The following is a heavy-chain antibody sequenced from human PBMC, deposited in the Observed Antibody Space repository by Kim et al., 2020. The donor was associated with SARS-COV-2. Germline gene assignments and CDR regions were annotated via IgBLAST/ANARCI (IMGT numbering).Heavy chain of an antibody. CDR3: VRYCPSTGGTCYSPDAFDI. CDR1: GFTFSNYE. D-gene: IGHD2-15*01. Sequence: GGSLRLSCAASGFTFSNYEMNWVRQAPGKGLEWVSYISRSGNTIHYAGSVKGRFTISKDSAENSLYLQMNSLRAEDTAVYYCVRYCPSTGGTCYSPDAFDIWGQGTMVTVSS. J-gene: IGHJ3*02. CDR2: ISRSGNTI. V-gene: IGHV3-48*03.